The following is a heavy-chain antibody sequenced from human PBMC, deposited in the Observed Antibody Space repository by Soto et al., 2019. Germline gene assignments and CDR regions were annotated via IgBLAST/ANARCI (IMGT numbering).Heavy chain of an antibody. CDR1: GGSFSGYY. CDR3: ARLSYGDSHNDY. D-gene: IGHD4-17*01. CDR2: INHSGST. V-gene: IGHV4-34*01. Sequence: SETLSLTCAVYGGSFSGYYWSWIRQPPGKGLEWIGEINHSGSTNYNPSLKSRVTISVDTSKNQFSLKLSSVTAADTAVYYCARLSYGDSHNDYWGQGTLVTVSS. J-gene: IGHJ4*02.